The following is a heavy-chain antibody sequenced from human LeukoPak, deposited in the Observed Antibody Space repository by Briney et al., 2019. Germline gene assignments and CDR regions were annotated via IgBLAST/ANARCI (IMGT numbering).Heavy chain of an antibody. CDR3: ARDRFPSGGWYWYFDY. CDR1: GFTFSTYA. D-gene: IGHD6-19*01. J-gene: IGHJ4*02. V-gene: IGHV3-30*04. Sequence: GGSLRLSRAASGFTFSTYAMHWVRQAPGKGLEWVAVISYDGRKKYYADSMKGRFTVSRDNSKNTLYLQMDSLSLEDTAVYYCARDRFPSGGWYWYFDYWGQGTLVTVPS. CDR2: ISYDGRKK.